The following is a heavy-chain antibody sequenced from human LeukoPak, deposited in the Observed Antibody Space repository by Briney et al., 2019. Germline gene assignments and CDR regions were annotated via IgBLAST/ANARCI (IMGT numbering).Heavy chain of an antibody. CDR2: ISSSGSTI. D-gene: IGHD1-26*01. V-gene: IGHV3-11*04. Sequence: GGSLRLSCAASGFTFSDYYMSWIRQAPGKGLEWVSYISSSGSTIYYADSVKGRFTISRDNAKNSLYLQMNSLRAEDTAVYYCARWTNSGSYRTFDYWGQGTLVTVSS. CDR3: ARWTNSGSYRTFDY. CDR1: GFTFSDYY. J-gene: IGHJ4*02.